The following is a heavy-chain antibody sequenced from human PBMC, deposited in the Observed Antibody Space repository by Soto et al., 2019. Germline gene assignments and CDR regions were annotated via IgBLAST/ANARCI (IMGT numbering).Heavy chain of an antibody. J-gene: IGHJ6*03. Sequence: GGSLILSCAASGFAFSRFPMHWVRQAPGKGLVWVSRIDPDGSDTTYADSVKGRFTISRDNAKNIVYLQMGSLRAEDMALYYCARRGYGSRWPNVYMDVWGKGTTVTV. CDR1: GFAFSRFP. CDR2: IDPDGSDT. D-gene: IGHD6-13*01. V-gene: IGHV3-74*01. CDR3: ARRGYGSRWPNVYMDV.